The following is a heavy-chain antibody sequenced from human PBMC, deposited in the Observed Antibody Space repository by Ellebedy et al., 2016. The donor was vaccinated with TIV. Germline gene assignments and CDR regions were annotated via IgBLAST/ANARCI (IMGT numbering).Heavy chain of an antibody. J-gene: IGHJ6*02. Sequence: PGGSLRLSCAASGFTFSSEWMRWVRQAPGKGLECVAVLSYSGKNKDYADSVKGRFTISRDNSNYTLFLQMNNLRVDDTAVYYCASFSDYIYFYAMNVWGQGTTVTVSS. D-gene: IGHD2/OR15-2a*01. V-gene: IGHV3-30*03. CDR1: GFTFSSEW. CDR3: ASFSDYIYFYAMNV. CDR2: LSYSGKNK.